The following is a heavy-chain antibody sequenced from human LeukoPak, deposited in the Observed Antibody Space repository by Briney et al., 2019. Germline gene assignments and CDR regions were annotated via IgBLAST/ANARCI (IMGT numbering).Heavy chain of an antibody. J-gene: IGHJ3*02. Sequence: SVKVFCKASGGTFISYAISWVRQAPGQGLEWMGGIIPIFGTANYAQKFQGRVTITADESTSTAYMELSSLRSEDTAVYYCATTNNFIGSGSYYSDAFDIWGQGTMVTVSS. D-gene: IGHD3-10*01. CDR2: IIPIFGTA. V-gene: IGHV1-69*13. CDR1: GGTFISYA. CDR3: ATTNNFIGSGSYYSDAFDI.